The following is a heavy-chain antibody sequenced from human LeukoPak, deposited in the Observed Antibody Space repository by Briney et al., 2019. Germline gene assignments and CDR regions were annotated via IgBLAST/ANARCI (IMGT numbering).Heavy chain of an antibody. D-gene: IGHD5-18*01. CDR2: IYYSGST. CDR3: ARLGPRYSYGDY. CDR1: GSSISSSSYY. Sequence: PSETLSLTCTVSGSSISSSSYYWGWIRQPPGKGLEWIGSIYYSGSTYYNPSLKSRVTISVDTSKNQFSLKLSSVTAADTAVYYCARLGPRYSYGDYWGQGTLVTVSS. V-gene: IGHV4-39*01. J-gene: IGHJ4*02.